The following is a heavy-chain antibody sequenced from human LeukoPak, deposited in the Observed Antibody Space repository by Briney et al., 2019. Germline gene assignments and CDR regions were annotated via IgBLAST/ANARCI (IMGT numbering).Heavy chain of an antibody. J-gene: IGHJ4*02. D-gene: IGHD3-10*01. V-gene: IGHV5-51*01. Sequence: NPGESLQISCQGSGSRFTSYWIGWVRQVPGKGLEWMGIIYPGDSDTRYSPSFEGQVTISADKSISTAYLQWSSLKVSDTAMYYCARGYGSGSYYGIFDYWGQGTLVTVSS. CDR3: ARGYGSGSYYGIFDY. CDR2: IYPGDSDT. CDR1: GSRFTSYW.